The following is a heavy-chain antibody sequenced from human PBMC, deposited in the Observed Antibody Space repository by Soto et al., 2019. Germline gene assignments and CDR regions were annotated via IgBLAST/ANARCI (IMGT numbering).Heavy chain of an antibody. CDR3: ARETYRSFYFDY. D-gene: IGHD3-10*01. CDR1: GFTFTNYW. CDR2: INSDGSRT. Sequence: GGSLRLSCAASGFTFTNYWTHWVRQAPGKGLVWVSRINSDGSRTSYADSVTGRFTISRDNAKNTLYLQMNSLRVEDTALYYCARETYRSFYFDYWGQGTLVTVS. J-gene: IGHJ4*02. V-gene: IGHV3-74*01.